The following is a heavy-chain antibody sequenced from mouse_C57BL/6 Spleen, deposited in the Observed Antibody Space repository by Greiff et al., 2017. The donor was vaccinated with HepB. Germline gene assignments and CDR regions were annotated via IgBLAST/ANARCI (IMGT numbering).Heavy chain of an antibody. CDR1: GYTFTSYW. CDR3: ARDGTVVAGYFDY. CDR2: INPSNGGT. J-gene: IGHJ2*01. D-gene: IGHD1-1*01. Sequence: VQLQESGTELVKPGASVKLSCKASGYTFTSYWMHWVKQRPGQGLEWIGNINPSNGGTNYNEKFKSKATLTVDKSSSTAYMQLSSLTSEDSAVYYCARDGTVVAGYFDYWGQGTTLTVSS. V-gene: IGHV1-53*01.